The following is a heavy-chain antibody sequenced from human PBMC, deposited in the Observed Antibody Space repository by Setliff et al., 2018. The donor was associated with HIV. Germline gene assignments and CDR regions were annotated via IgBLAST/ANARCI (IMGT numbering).Heavy chain of an antibody. CDR3: ARGVNTMIRGVFPPYYNYYMDV. J-gene: IGHJ6*03. CDR2: INHSGST. V-gene: IGHV4-34*01. Sequence: PSETLSLTCAVYGGSFSGYYWGWIRQPPGKGLEWMGEINHSGSTNYNPSLKSRLTISVDTSKNQFSLKLSSVTAADTAVYYCARGVNTMIRGVFPPYYNYYMDVGGKGTTATVS. D-gene: IGHD3-10*01. CDR1: GGSFSGYY.